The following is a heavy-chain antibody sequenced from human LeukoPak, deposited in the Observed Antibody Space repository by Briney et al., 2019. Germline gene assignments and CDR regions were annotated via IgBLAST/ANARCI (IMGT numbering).Heavy chain of an antibody. Sequence: GGSLRLSCAASGFTFSSYAMSWVRQAPGKGLEWVAFIRYDGSNKYYADSVKGRFTISRDNSKNTLYLQMNSLRAEDTAVYYCAISRYSSGWYREYYYYYMDVWGKGTTVTVSS. CDR1: GFTFSSYA. CDR2: IRYDGSNK. J-gene: IGHJ6*03. D-gene: IGHD6-19*01. V-gene: IGHV3-30*02. CDR3: AISRYSSGWYREYYYYYMDV.